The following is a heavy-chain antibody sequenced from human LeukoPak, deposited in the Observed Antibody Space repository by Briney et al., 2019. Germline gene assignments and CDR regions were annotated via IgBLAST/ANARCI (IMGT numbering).Heavy chain of an antibody. CDR1: GFTFSSYA. CDR3: AKAPGMLWTNFDY. D-gene: IGHD2-2*01. CDR2: ISGSGGST. J-gene: IGHJ4*02. Sequence: GGSLRLSCAASGFTFSSYAMSRVRQAPGKGLEWVSAISGSGGSTYYADSVKGRFTISRDNSKNTLYLQMNSLRAEDTAVYYCAKAPGMLWTNFDYWGQGTLVTVSS. V-gene: IGHV3-23*01.